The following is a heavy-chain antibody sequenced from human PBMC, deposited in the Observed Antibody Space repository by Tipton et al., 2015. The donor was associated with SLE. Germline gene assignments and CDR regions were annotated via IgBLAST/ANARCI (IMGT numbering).Heavy chain of an antibody. CDR3: ARGPRPTDAFDI. CDR1: GFTFSNYP. D-gene: IGHD6-6*01. V-gene: IGHV3-30*14. CDR2: IAYNGGFQ. Sequence: SLRLSCAASGFTFSNYPMHWVRQAPGRGLEWVAVIAYNGGFQYYAASVKGRFTISRDSSINTVYLQMNSLRAEDTAIYYCARGPRPTDAFDIWGHGTMVTLSS. J-gene: IGHJ3*02.